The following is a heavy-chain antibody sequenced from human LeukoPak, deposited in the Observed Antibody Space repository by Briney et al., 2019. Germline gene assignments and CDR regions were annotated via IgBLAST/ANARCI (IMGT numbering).Heavy chain of an antibody. CDR3: ARAYSSGWYFHYFDY. Sequence: PGGSLRLSCAASGFTFSSCWMSWVRQAPGKGLEWVADIKQDGSEKYYVDSVKGRFTISRDNAKNSLYLQMNSLRAEDTAVYYCARAYSSGWYFHYFDYWGQGTLVTVSS. CDR1: GFTFSSCW. D-gene: IGHD6-19*01. V-gene: IGHV3-7*03. CDR2: IKQDGSEK. J-gene: IGHJ4*02.